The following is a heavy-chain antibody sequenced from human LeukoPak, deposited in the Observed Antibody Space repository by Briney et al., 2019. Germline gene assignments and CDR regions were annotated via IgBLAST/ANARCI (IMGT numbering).Heavy chain of an antibody. V-gene: IGHV4-39*07. J-gene: IGHJ5*02. CDR3: ASCTVTTSWFDP. CDR1: GGSISSSSYY. Sequence: SETLSLTCTVSGGSISSSSYYWGWIRQPPGKGLEWIGSIYYSGSTYYNPPLKSRVTISVDTSKNQFSLKLSSVTAADTAVYYCASCTVTTSWFDPWGQGTLVTVSS. D-gene: IGHD4-11*01. CDR2: IYYSGST.